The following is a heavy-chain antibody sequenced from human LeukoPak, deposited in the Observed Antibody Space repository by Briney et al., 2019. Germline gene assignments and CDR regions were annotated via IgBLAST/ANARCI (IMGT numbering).Heavy chain of an antibody. V-gene: IGHV1-8*02. D-gene: IGHD6-19*01. CDR3: ARGLSIAVAGEDAFDI. J-gene: IGHJ3*02. CDR2: INPNSGGT. Sequence: ASVKVSCKASGYTFTSYGISWVRQAPGQGLEWMGWINPNSGGTNYAQKFQGRVTMTRNTSISTAYMELSSLRFEDTAVYYCARGLSIAVAGEDAFDIWGQGTMVTVSS. CDR1: GYTFTSYG.